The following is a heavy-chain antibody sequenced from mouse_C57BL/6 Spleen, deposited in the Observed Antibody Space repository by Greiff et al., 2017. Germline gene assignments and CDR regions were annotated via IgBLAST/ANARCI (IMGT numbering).Heavy chain of an antibody. CDR2: INPSSGYT. CDR1: GYTFTSYW. Sequence: QVQLQQSGAELAKPGASVKLSCKASGYTFTSYWMHWVKQRPGQGLEWIGYINPSSGYTKYNQKFKDKATLTADKSSSTAYMQLSSLTYEDSAVYYCARSLTTVVAPFAYWGQGTLVTVSA. CDR3: ARSLTTVVAPFAY. D-gene: IGHD1-1*01. V-gene: IGHV1-7*01. J-gene: IGHJ3*01.